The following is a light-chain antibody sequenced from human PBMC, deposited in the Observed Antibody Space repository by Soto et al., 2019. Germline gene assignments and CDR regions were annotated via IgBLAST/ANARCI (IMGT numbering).Light chain of an antibody. V-gene: IGKV1-39*01. Sequence: EIQMTQSPSSLSVSVGDRVTITCRASQSISSYLNWYQQKPGKVPKLLIYDASSLQSGVPSRFSGSGSGTDFTLTVSSLQPDDFATYFCLQVSSFPLTFGGGTKVDI. CDR1: QSISSY. CDR3: LQVSSFPLT. CDR2: DAS. J-gene: IGKJ4*01.